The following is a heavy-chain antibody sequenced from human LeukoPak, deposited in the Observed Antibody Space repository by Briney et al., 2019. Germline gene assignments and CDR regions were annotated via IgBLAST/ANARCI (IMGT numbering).Heavy chain of an antibody. J-gene: IGHJ4*02. Sequence: SETLSLTCTVSGGSISSYYWSWIRQPPGKGLEWIGYIYYSGSTNYNPSLKSRVTISVDTSKNQFSLKLSSVTAADTAVYYCVGLDREQWLIDYWGQGTLVTVSS. V-gene: IGHV4-59*01. CDR2: IYYSGST. CDR1: GGSISSYY. D-gene: IGHD6-19*01. CDR3: VGLDREQWLIDY.